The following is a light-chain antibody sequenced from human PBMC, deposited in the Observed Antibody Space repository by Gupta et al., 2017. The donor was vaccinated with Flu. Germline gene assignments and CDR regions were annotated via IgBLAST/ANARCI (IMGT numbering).Light chain of an antibody. CDR2: REN. V-gene: IGLV1-47*01. J-gene: IGLJ3*02. CDR1: SSNIGRDY. CDR3: ASWDDSLRVRV. Sequence: QSVLTQPPSASGTPGQRVTISCSGSSSNIGRDYVYWYQQFPGKAPKFLIYRENQRPSGVPDRFSGSKSGTSASLAISGLRSEDEADYYCASWDDSLRVRVFGGGTKLTV.